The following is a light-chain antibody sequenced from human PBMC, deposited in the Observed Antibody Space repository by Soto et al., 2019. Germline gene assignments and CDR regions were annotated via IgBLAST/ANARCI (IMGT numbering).Light chain of an antibody. Sequence: QSVLTQLPSASGSPLQSVTISCTGTSSDVGGYNYVSWYQQHPGKAPKLMIYEVSKRPSGVPDRFSGSKSGNTASLTVSGLQAEDEADYYCSSYAGSNNLNVFGTGTKVTVL. V-gene: IGLV2-8*01. CDR2: EVS. CDR3: SSYAGSNNLNV. J-gene: IGLJ1*01. CDR1: SSDVGGYNY.